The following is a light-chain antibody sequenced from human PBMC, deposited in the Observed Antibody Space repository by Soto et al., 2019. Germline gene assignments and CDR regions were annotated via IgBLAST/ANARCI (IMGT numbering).Light chain of an antibody. CDR1: SSDVGGYNY. CDR3: SSYAGSNNLV. J-gene: IGLJ3*02. V-gene: IGLV2-8*01. CDR2: EVT. Sequence: QLVLTQPPSASGSPGQSVTISCTGTSSDVGGYNYVSWYQQHPGKAPKLMIYEVTKRPSGVPDRFSASKSGNTASLTVSGLQADDEADYYCSSYAGSNNLVFGGGTKLTVL.